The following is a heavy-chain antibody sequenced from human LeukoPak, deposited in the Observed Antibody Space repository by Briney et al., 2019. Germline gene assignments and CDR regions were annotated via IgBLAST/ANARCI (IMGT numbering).Heavy chain of an antibody. J-gene: IGHJ3*02. D-gene: IGHD2-2*01. V-gene: IGHV5-51*01. CDR3: ARRYCSSTFCHGAFDI. Sequence: GESLKIYCKGSGYTFTTYWIGWVRPMPGKGMEWMGIVSPGDSDTKYSPSFQGQVTISGDKSIRTAYLQWSSLKASDTAMYYCARRYCSSTFCHGAFDIWGQGTMVTVSS. CDR2: VSPGDSDT. CDR1: GYTFTTYW.